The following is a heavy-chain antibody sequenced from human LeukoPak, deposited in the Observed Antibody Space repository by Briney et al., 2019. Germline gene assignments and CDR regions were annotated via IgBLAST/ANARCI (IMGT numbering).Heavy chain of an antibody. CDR1: GFTFDDYA. V-gene: IGHV3-43*02. J-gene: IGHJ6*03. CDR2: ISGDGGST. CDR3: AKWRGDYPSYYYYYMDV. D-gene: IGHD4-17*01. Sequence: GGSLRLSCAASGFTFDDYAMHWVRQAPGKGLEWVSLISGDGGSTYYADSVKGRFTISRDNSKNSLYLQMNSPRTEDTALYYCAKWRGDYPSYYYYYMDVWGKGTTVTVSS.